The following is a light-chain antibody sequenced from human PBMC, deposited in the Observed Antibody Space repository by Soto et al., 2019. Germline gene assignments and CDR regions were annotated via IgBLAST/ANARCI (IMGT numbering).Light chain of an antibody. CDR2: GAS. J-gene: IGKJ3*01. V-gene: IGKV3-20*01. CDR3: QQYGSSPRT. Sequence: EIVLTQSPGTLSLSPGERATLSCRASQSVSSSYLAWYQQKPCQAPRLLIYGASSRATGIPDRFSGSGSGTDFTLTISRLEPEDFAVYYCQQYGSSPRTFGPGTQVDIK. CDR1: QSVSSSY.